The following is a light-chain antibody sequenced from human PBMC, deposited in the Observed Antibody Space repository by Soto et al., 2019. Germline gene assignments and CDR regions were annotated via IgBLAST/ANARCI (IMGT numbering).Light chain of an antibody. Sequence: SYELTQSPSVSVAPGQTATITCGGNNIGSKSVHWYQLRPGQAPVLVVYDDSDRPSGIPERFSGSNSGKKATLTISRVEAGDEADYYCQVWDRSSDHYVFATGTKVTVL. CDR3: QVWDRSSDHYV. CDR2: DDS. J-gene: IGLJ1*01. CDR1: NIGSKS. V-gene: IGLV3-21*02.